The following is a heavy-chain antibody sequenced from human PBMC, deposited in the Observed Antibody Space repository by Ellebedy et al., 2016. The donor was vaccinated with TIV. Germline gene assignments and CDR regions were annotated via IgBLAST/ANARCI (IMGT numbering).Heavy chain of an antibody. V-gene: IGHV3-15*01. CDR1: GFTFSNAW. Sequence: LSLTCAASGFTFSNAWMNWVRQAPGKGLEWVGRIKSKTDGRAADYAAPVKGRFTISRDDSKNTLYLQMNSLKTEDTAVYFCTTVYRYNYDSVWGQGTLVTVSS. CDR2: IKSKTDGRAA. D-gene: IGHD5-18*01. CDR3: TTVYRYNYDSV. J-gene: IGHJ4*02.